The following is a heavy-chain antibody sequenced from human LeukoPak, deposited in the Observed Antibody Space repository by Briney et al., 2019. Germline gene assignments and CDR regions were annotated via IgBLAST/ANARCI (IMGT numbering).Heavy chain of an antibody. CDR2: ISYDGSNK. CDR3: AKVWRDDHISGSYRGFHH. J-gene: IGHJ4*02. V-gene: IGHV3-30*19. CDR1: GFTFRSYG. Sequence: GGSLRLSCAASGFTFRSYGMHWVRQAPGKGLEWVAGISYDGSNKYFGGSVKGRFTISRDNSRNTVYLQMNSLRIEDTAMYYCAKVWRDDHISGSYRGFHHWGQGTLVTVSS. D-gene: IGHD3-16*02.